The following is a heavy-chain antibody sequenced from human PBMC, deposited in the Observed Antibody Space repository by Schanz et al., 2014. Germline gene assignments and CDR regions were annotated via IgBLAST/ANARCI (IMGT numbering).Heavy chain of an antibody. Sequence: VQLLESGGGLVQPGGSLRLSCAASGFSFRKSAMSWIRQAPGKGLEWVSYISSSGTTIYYADSVKGRFTISRDNAKNSLYLQMNSLRVEDTAVYYCARDLISSGWYGWGQGTLVTVSS. V-gene: IGHV3-11*01. D-gene: IGHD6-19*01. J-gene: IGHJ4*02. CDR2: ISSSGTTI. CDR3: ARDLISSGWYG. CDR1: GFSFRKSA.